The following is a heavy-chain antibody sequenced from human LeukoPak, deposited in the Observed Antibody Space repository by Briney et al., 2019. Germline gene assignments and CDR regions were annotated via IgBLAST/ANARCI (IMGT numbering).Heavy chain of an antibody. CDR1: GGSFSGYY. CDR3: ASRAPYGSGSYYWFDP. V-gene: IGHV4-34*01. Sequence: SETLSLTCAVYGGSFSGYYWSWIRQPPGKGLEWIGEINHSGSTNYNPSLKSRVTISVDTSKNQFSLKLSSVTAADTAVYYCASRAPYGSGSYYWFDPWGQGTLVTASS. J-gene: IGHJ5*02. CDR2: INHSGST. D-gene: IGHD3-10*01.